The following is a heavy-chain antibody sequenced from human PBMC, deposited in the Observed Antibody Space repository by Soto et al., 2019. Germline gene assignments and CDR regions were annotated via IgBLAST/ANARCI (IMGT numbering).Heavy chain of an antibody. Sequence: QVQLVESGGGVVRPGTSLRLSCAATGFSFSAHGMHWVRQAPGKGLEWLAVINDGSEEGYADSVRGRFTISRDNARNILYLQTHDLRAMESALYYCARPALFVDNGLDHWGQGTLVTVSS. CDR3: ARPALFVDNGLDH. J-gene: IGHJ4*02. V-gene: IGHV3-33*01. CDR2: INDGSEE. CDR1: GFSFSAHG. D-gene: IGHD1-1*01.